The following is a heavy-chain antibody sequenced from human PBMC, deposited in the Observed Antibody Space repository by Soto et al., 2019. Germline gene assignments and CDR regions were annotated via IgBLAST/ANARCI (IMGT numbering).Heavy chain of an antibody. V-gene: IGHV4-34*01. CDR3: ASSGYYDSGSYFWFDY. CDR2: INHSGST. Sequence: SETLSLTCAVYGGSFSGYYWSWIRQPPGKGLEWIGEINHSGSTNYNPSLKSRVTISVDTSKNQFSLKLSSVTAADTAVYYCASSGYYDSGSYFWFDYWGQGTLVTVSS. D-gene: IGHD3-10*01. J-gene: IGHJ4*02. CDR1: GGSFSGYY.